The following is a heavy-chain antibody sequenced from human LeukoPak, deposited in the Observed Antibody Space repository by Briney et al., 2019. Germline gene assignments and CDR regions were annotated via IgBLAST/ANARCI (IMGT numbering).Heavy chain of an antibody. D-gene: IGHD2-2*01. CDR1: GFTVSSNY. V-gene: IGHV3-66*01. CDR3: ATRDIVVVPAARDAFDI. Sequence: GGSLRLSCAASGFTVSSNYMSWVRQAPGKGLEWVSVIYSGGSTYYADSVKGRFTISRDNSKNTLYLQMNSLRAEDTAVYYCATRDIVVVPAARDAFDIWGQGTMVTVSS. J-gene: IGHJ3*02. CDR2: IYSGGST.